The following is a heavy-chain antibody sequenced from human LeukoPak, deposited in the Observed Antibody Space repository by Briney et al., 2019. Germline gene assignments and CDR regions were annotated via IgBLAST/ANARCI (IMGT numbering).Heavy chain of an antibody. D-gene: IGHD1-26*01. CDR2: IYYSGST. V-gene: IGHV4-39*01. J-gene: IGHJ3*02. CDR1: GGSISSSNYY. Sequence: SETLSLTCTVSGGSISSSNYYWGWFRQPPGKGLEWIGSIYYSGSTYYTPSLESRATISVDTSKNQFSLKLSSVTAADTAVYYCARPDSGTYVARAFDIWGQGTLVSVSS. CDR3: ARPDSGTYVARAFDI.